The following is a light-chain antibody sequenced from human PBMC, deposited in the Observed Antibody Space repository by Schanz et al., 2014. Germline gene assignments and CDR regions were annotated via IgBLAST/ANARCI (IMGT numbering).Light chain of an antibody. CDR3: QSYDSSLSGYVV. Sequence: QSALTQPPSASGSPGQSVTISCTGTSSDVGGYNYVSWYQQHPGKAPKVMIYDVSKRPSGVPDRFSGSKSGNTASLTVSGLQAEDEADYYCQSYDSSLSGYVVFGGGTKLTVL. J-gene: IGLJ2*01. V-gene: IGLV2-8*01. CDR2: DVS. CDR1: SSDVGGYNY.